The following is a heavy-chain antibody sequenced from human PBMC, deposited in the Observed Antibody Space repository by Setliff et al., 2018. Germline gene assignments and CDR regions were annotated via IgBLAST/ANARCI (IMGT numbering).Heavy chain of an antibody. D-gene: IGHD3-3*01. Sequence: ASVKVSCKASGYIFTGYYMHWVRQAPGQGLEWMGRISPHTGGTNSAQKFQGRVTTTRDTSVSTVYMELNSLRSDDTAVYYCVRAGFDAISNGLDYWGQGTLVTVSS. CDR1: GYIFTGYY. J-gene: IGHJ4*02. CDR2: ISPHTGGT. CDR3: VRAGFDAISNGLDY. V-gene: IGHV1-2*06.